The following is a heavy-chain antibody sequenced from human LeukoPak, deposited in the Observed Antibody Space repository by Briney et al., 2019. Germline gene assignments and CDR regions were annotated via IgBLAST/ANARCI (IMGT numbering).Heavy chain of an antibody. CDR1: GFTVSSNY. Sequence: GGSLRLSCAASGFTVSSNYMSWVRQAPGKGLEWVSAISGSGGSTYYADSVKGRFTISRDNSKNTLYLQMNSLRAEDTAVYYCAKDIVGATDYFDYWGQGTLVTVSS. J-gene: IGHJ4*02. CDR3: AKDIVGATDYFDY. CDR2: ISGSGGST. V-gene: IGHV3-23*01. D-gene: IGHD1-26*01.